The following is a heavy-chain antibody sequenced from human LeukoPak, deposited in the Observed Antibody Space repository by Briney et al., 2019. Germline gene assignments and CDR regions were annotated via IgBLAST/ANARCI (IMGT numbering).Heavy chain of an antibody. CDR3: VKDLRSDFMGVLSRYLSY. Sequence: GGSLPLSCSASGFTFSSFAMHWVRQAPGKGLEYVAAISRNGGSTYYADSVKGRFTISRDNSKNTLYLQMSSLRAEDTAVYLCVKDLRSDFMGVLSRYLSYWGQ. CDR1: GFTFSSFA. J-gene: IGHJ4*02. CDR2: ISRNGGST. V-gene: IGHV3-64D*09. D-gene: IGHD2/OR15-2a*01.